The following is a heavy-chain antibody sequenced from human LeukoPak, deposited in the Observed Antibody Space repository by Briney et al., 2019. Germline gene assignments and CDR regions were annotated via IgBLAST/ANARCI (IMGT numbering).Heavy chain of an antibody. CDR3: ARDGNDFWSGYRSANWFDP. CDR1: GFTFSSYG. D-gene: IGHD3-3*01. J-gene: IGHJ5*02. V-gene: IGHV3-33*01. Sequence: GGSLRLSCAASGFTFSSYGMHWVRQAPGKGLEWVAVIWYDGSNKYYADSVKGRFTISRDNSNNTLYLQMNSLRAEDTAVHYCARDGNDFWSGYRSANWFDPWGQGTLVTVSS. CDR2: IWYDGSNK.